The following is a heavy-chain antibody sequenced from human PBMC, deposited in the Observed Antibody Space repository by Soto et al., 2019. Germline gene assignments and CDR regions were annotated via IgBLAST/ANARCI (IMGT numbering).Heavy chain of an antibody. D-gene: IGHD1-1*01. Sequence: GASVKVSWKASGGTFSSYAISWVRQAPGQGLEWMGGIIPIFGTANYAQKFQGRVTITADESTSTAYMELSSLRSEDTAVYYCAREKAWKHYYYYGMDVWGQGTTVTVSS. CDR2: IIPIFGTA. CDR1: GGTFSSYA. J-gene: IGHJ6*02. CDR3: AREKAWKHYYYYGMDV. V-gene: IGHV1-69*13.